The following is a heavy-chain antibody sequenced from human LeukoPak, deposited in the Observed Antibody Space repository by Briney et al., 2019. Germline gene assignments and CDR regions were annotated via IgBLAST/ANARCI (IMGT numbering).Heavy chain of an antibody. J-gene: IGHJ5*02. V-gene: IGHV3-30-3*01. CDR1: GFTFSSYA. Sequence: GGSLRLSCAASGFTFSSYAMHWVRQAPGKGLEWVAVISYDGSNKYYADSVKGRFTISRDNSKNTLYLQMNSLRAEDTAVYYCARDVGYSSVLKSWFVPWGQGTLVTVSS. CDR2: ISYDGSNK. CDR3: ARDVGYSSVLKSWFVP. D-gene: IGHD6-19*01.